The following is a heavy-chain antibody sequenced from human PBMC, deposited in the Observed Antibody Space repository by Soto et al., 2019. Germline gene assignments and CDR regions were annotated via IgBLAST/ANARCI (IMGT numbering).Heavy chain of an antibody. J-gene: IGHJ4*02. CDR1: GGTFSSYS. D-gene: IGHD2-2*01. CDR3: ARVSCSSTSCSGLDY. V-gene: IGHV1-69*13. CDR2: IIPIFGTA. Sequence: ASVKVSCKASGGTFSSYSISWVRQAPGQGLEWMGGIIPIFGTANYAQKFQGRVTITADESTSTAYMELSSLRSEDTAVYYCARVSCSSTSCSGLDYWGQGTLVTVSS.